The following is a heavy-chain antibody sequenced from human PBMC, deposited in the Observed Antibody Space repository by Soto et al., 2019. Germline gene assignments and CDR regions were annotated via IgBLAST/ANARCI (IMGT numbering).Heavy chain of an antibody. CDR2: IYHSGST. CDR1: GGSISSSNW. V-gene: IGHV4-4*02. J-gene: IGHJ4*02. Sequence: QVQLQESGPGLVKPSGTLSLTCAVSGGSISSSNWWSWVRQPPGKGLEWIGEIYHSGSTNYHPSLTIRFTIPVDKHKNQFSLKLSSVTAADTAVYYCARETVAVPAAPHFDYWGQGTLVTVSS. CDR3: ARETVAVPAAPHFDY. D-gene: IGHD2-2*01.